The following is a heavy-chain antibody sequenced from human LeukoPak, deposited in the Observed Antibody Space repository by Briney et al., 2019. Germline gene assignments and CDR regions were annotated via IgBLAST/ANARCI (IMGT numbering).Heavy chain of an antibody. V-gene: IGHV3-23*01. CDR3: AKTLSRSSSWNYYYYYGMDV. Sequence: GGALRLSRAASGFTFTSYAMSGVPQAPGKGRKGVPAIIGSGGRPYYEDSVKGRFIISRDNSKNTLYLQMNSLRAEDTAVYYCAKTLSRSSSWNYYYYYGMDVWGQGTTVTVSS. CDR2: IIGSGGRP. J-gene: IGHJ6*02. CDR1: GFTFTSYA. D-gene: IGHD6-13*01.